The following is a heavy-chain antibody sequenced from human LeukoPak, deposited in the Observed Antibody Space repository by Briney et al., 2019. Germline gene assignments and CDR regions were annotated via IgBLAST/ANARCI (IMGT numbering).Heavy chain of an antibody. CDR2: ISAYNGNT. CDR1: GYTFTSYG. CDR3: ARVPNYDFWSGRYYYYYYMDV. Sequence: ASVKVSCKASGYTFTSYGISWVRQAPGQGLEWMGWISAYNGNTNCAQKLQGRVTMTTDTSTSTAYMELRSLRSDDTAVYYCARVPNYDFWSGRYYYYYYMDVWGKGTTVTVSS. J-gene: IGHJ6*03. D-gene: IGHD3-3*01. V-gene: IGHV1-18*01.